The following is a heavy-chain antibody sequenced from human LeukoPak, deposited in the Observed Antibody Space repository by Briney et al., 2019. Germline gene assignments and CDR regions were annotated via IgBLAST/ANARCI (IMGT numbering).Heavy chain of an antibody. CDR3: ARLSVSVWDY. D-gene: IGHD5/OR15-5a*01. V-gene: IGHV4-39*07. CDR1: GGSISSSSYY. J-gene: IGHJ4*02. Sequence: SETLSLTCTVSGGSISSSSYYCWGWIRQPPGKGLEWIGEINHSGSTNYNPSLKSRVTISVDTSKNQFSLKLSSVTAADTAVYYCARLSVSVWDYWGQGTLVTVSS. CDR2: INHSGST.